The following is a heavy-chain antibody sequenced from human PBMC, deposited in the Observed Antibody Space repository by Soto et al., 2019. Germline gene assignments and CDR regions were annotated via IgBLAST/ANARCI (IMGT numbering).Heavy chain of an antibody. J-gene: IGHJ6*02. V-gene: IGHV1-69*13. CDR2: IIPIFGTA. CDR1: GGTFSSYA. Sequence: SVKVSCKASGGTFSSYAISWVRQAPGQGLEWMGGIIPIFGTANYAQKFQGRVTITADESTSTAYMELSSLRSEDTAVYYCARGEAAAGQSWGDYYYYYGMDVWGQGTTVTVSS. CDR3: ARGEAAAGQSWGDYYYYYGMDV. D-gene: IGHD6-13*01.